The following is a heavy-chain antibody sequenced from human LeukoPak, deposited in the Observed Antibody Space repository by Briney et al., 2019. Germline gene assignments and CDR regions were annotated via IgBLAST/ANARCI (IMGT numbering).Heavy chain of an antibody. CDR1: GFTVSSNY. V-gene: IGHV3-66*01. CDR2: IKSGDSA. D-gene: IGHD6-19*01. J-gene: IGHJ4*02. Sequence: GGSLRLSCAASGFTVSSNYMGWVRQAPGKGLEWVSFIKSGDSANFADSVKGRFTVSRDNSKNMIYLQMNSLRAEDTAVYYCARVATDSVGWYQFDHWGQGTLVTVSS. CDR3: ARVATDSVGWYQFDH.